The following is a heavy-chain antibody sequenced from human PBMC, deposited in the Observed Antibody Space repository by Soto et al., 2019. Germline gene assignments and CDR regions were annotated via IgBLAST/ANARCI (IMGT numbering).Heavy chain of an antibody. CDR3: ARGNRITMVRGVITKYYFDY. V-gene: IGHV4-34*01. CDR1: GGSFSGYY. D-gene: IGHD3-10*01. Sequence: SETLSLTCAVDGGSFSGYYWSWIRQPPGKGLEWIGEINHSGSTNYNPSLKSRVTISVDTSKNQFSLKLSSVTAADTAVYYCARGNRITMVRGVITKYYFDYWGQGTLVTVSS. CDR2: INHSGST. J-gene: IGHJ4*02.